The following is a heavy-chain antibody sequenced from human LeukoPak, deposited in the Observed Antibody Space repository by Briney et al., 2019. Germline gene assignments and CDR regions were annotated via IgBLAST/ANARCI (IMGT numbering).Heavy chain of an antibody. CDR3: ARDLQEISSFYFDY. CDR2: LSFDASGR. D-gene: IGHD3-16*02. Sequence: PGTSLRLSCVVSELTFKTHAMHWVRQAPGKGLEWVAGLSFDASGRNYADSVKGRFTISRDNSKNTLYLQMHSLSPEDTAVYFCARDLQEISSFYFDYWGQGSVVTVSS. V-gene: IGHV3-30*04. J-gene: IGHJ4*02. CDR1: ELTFKTHA.